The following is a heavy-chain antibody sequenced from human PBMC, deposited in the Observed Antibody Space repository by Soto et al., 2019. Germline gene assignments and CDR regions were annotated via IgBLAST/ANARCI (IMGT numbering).Heavy chain of an antibody. D-gene: IGHD2-21*01. CDR3: VNEYSSSNWIDP. J-gene: IGHJ5*02. V-gene: IGHV2-5*01. CDR2: VYWNHDK. CDR1: GFSLTTSGVG. Sequence: SGPTLVNPTQTLTLTCTFSGFSLTTSGVGVGWIRQSPGKALEWLALVYWNHDKRYNSSLKTRLTISKDTSKNQVVLTMADMDPVDTATYFCVNEYSSSNWIDPWGQGTLVTVYS.